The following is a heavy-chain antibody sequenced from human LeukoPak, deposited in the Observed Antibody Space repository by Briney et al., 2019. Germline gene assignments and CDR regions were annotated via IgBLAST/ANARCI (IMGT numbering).Heavy chain of an antibody. CDR1: GGSISSSSYY. D-gene: IGHD5-18*01. CDR3: ARTRGYSYEVDY. CDR2: IYYSGST. V-gene: IGHV4-39*01. Sequence: SETLSLTCTVSGGSISSSSYYWGWIRQPPGKGLEWSGNIYYSGSTYYNPSLKSRVTISVDTSKNQLSLKLSSVTAADTAVYYCARTRGYSYEVDYWGQGTLVTVSS. J-gene: IGHJ4*02.